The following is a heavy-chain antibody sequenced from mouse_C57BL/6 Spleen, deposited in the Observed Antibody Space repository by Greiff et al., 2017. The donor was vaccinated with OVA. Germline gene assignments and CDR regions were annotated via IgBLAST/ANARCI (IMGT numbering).Heavy chain of an antibody. CDR1: GYTFTSYW. CDR3: ARESYDYALAY. J-gene: IGHJ3*01. CDR2: IYPSDSET. Sequence: QVQLQQPGAELVRPGSSVKLSCKASGYTFTSYWMDWVKQRPGQGLEWIGNIYPSDSETHYNQKFKDKATLTVDKSSSTAYMQLSSLTSEDSAVYYCARESYDYALAYWGQGTLVTVSA. D-gene: IGHD2-4*01. V-gene: IGHV1-61*01.